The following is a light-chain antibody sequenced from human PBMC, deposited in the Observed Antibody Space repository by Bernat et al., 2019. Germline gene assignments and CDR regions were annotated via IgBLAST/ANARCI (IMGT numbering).Light chain of an antibody. CDR3: QQLNSYPIT. CDR2: GAS. J-gene: IGKJ5*01. V-gene: IGKV1-9*01. CDR1: QVIGTY. Sequence: DIQLTQSPPFLSASVGDRVTITCRASQVIGTYLAWYQQKPGKAPNLLIYGASTVQTGVPSRFSGSGSGTEFTLTISSLRPEDFATYHCQQLNSYPITFGQVTRLEIK.